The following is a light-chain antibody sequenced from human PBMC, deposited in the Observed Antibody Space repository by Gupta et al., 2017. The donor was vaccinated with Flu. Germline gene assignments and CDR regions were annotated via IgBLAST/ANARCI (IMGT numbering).Light chain of an antibody. Sequence: ATLSVSPGDTVTLSCRAGENIKNYFFGCYQKQRRQAPRLLIYVTSRRAPGIPDMCSGGGAGTVFTLTSDRLEPEDGGCYYCHHKKWSPFTFGRGTKVEIK. V-gene: IGKV3D-20*02. J-gene: IGKJ4*01. CDR3: HHKKWSPFT. CDR1: ENIKNYF. CDR2: VTS.